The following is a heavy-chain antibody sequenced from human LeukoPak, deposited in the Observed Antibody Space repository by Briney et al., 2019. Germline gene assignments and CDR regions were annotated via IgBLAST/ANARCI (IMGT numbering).Heavy chain of an antibody. J-gene: IGHJ5*02. CDR3: AGGCGGDCYWLNWFDP. D-gene: IGHD2-21*02. CDR1: GGSISSSNW. CDR2: IYHSGST. V-gene: IGHV4-4*02. Sequence: PSGTLSLTCAVSGGSISSSNWWSWVRQPPGKGLEWIGEIYHSGSTNYNPSLKSRVTISVDKSKNQFSLKLSSVTAADTAVYYCAGGCGGDCYWLNWFDPWGQGTLVTVSS.